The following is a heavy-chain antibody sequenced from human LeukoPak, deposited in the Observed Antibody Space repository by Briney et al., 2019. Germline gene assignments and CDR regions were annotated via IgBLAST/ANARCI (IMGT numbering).Heavy chain of an antibody. J-gene: IGHJ4*02. V-gene: IGHV4-39*02. CDR2: VYYSGST. CDR1: GASIDRSTYY. CDR3: ASERWLQFVDY. Sequence: SETLSLTCSVSGASIDRSTYYWGWIRQPPGKGLEWIGSVYYSGSTYYNSALKSRVSISVDTSRNQFSLKLYSVTAADTSVYYCASERWLQFVDYWGQGTLVTVSS. D-gene: IGHD5-24*01.